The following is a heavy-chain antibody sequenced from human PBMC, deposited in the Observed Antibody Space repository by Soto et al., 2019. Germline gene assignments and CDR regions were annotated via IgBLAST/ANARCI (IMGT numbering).Heavy chain of an antibody. Sequence: SVKVSCKASGGTFSSYAISWVRRAPGQGLEWMGGIIPIFGTANYAQKFQGRVTITADESTSTAYMELSSLRSEDTAVYYCARDSHLGGTTIMVPSYYSYGMDFWGQGITVTVSS. D-gene: IGHD2-15*01. J-gene: IGHJ6*02. CDR2: IIPIFGTA. CDR1: GGTFSSYA. CDR3: ARDSHLGGTTIMVPSYYSYGMDF. V-gene: IGHV1-69*13.